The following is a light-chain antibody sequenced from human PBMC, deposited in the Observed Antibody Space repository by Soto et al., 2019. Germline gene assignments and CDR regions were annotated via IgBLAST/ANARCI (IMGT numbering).Light chain of an antibody. CDR1: QSISSW. CDR3: QQYTNFPLT. V-gene: IGKV1-5*01. Sequence: DIQMTQSPSTLSASVGDRVTITCRASQSISSWLTWYQQKPGKAPKLLIHEASRLETGVPSRFRGSESGTEFTLTISGMHAEDSATYYCQQYTNFPLTFGGGTKVDIK. J-gene: IGKJ4*01. CDR2: EAS.